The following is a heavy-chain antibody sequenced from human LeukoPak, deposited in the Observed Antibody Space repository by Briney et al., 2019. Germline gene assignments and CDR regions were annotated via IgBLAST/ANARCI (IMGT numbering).Heavy chain of an antibody. Sequence: GGSLRLSCAASGFTFASYSMNWVRQAPGKGLEWVSSISGDSTCIYNAGSVKGRFTISRDNAQASLYLQMISLRADDTAVYYCARVSGRLERLSDLDYWGQGTLVIVS. J-gene: IGHJ4*02. CDR2: ISGDSTCI. CDR1: GFTFASYS. D-gene: IGHD1-1*01. CDR3: ARVSGRLERLSDLDY. V-gene: IGHV3-21*01.